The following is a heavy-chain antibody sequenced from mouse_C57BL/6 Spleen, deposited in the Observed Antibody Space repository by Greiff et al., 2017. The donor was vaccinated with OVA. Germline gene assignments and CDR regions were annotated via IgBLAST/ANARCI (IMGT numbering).Heavy chain of an antibody. CDR2: IDPSDSYT. CDR3: ARGAVVATPYWYFDV. V-gene: IGHV1-50*01. Sequence: QVQLQQPGAELVKPGASVKLSCKASGYTFTSYWMQWVKQRPGQGLEWIGEIDPSDSYTNYNQKFKGKATMTVDTSSNTAYMQLSSLTSEDSAVYYCARGAVVATPYWYFDVWGTGTTVTVSS. D-gene: IGHD1-1*01. J-gene: IGHJ1*03. CDR1: GYTFTSYW.